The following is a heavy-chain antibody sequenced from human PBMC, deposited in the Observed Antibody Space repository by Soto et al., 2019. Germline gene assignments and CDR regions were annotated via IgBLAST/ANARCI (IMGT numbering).Heavy chain of an antibody. V-gene: IGHV3-15*07. D-gene: IGHD1-1*01. CDR3: TTDLEGRTAPDGGR. Sequence: EVQLVESGGGFVKPGGSLRLSCAASGFTFTKAWMNWVRQVPGKGLEWVGRIKSKTDGGTIDYAAPVKGRFTISRDDAENTMYVQMNRLKSEDTGVYSCTTDLEGRTAPDGGRWGQGTLVTVSS. CDR1: GFTFTKAW. CDR2: IKSKTDGGTI. J-gene: IGHJ4*02.